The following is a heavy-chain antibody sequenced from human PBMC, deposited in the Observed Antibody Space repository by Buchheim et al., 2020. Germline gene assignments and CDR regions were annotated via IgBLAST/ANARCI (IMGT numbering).Heavy chain of an antibody. V-gene: IGHV3-30*18. CDR1: QLTFSIYG. CDR3: AEGPDYGGNSGVRPFDY. Sequence: QVYLVESGGGVVQPGRSLRLSCAASQLTFSIYGMHWVRQAPGTGLEWVAVISYGGSNKYYADSVKGRFTISRDNSKNTLYLQMNSLRAEDTAVYYCAEGPDYGGNSGVRPFDYWGQGTL. CDR2: ISYGGSNK. J-gene: IGHJ4*02. D-gene: IGHD4-23*01.